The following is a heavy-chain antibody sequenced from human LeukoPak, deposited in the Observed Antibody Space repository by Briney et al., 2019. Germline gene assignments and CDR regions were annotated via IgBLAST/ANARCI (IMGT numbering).Heavy chain of an antibody. V-gene: IGHV1-18*01. CDR2: ISAYNGNT. J-gene: IGHJ4*02. CDR1: GYTFTSYG. CDR3: ARGRGGTIIRGYLDS. Sequence: GASVKVSCKASGYTFTSYGISWVRQAPGQGLEWMGWISAYNGNTNYAQKLQGRVTMTTDTSTSTAYMELRSLRSEDTAIYYCARGRGGTIIRGYLDSWGQGTLVSVSS. D-gene: IGHD3-10*01.